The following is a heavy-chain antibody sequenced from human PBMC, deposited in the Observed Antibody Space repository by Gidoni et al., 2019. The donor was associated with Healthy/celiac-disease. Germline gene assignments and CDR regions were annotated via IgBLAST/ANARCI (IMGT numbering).Heavy chain of an antibody. CDR2: INHSGST. J-gene: IGHJ6*02. V-gene: IGHV4-34*01. CDR3: ARGSITVVTLTYYYYYGMDV. CDR1: GGSFSGYY. Sequence: QVQLQQWGAGLLKPSETLSLTCAVYGGSFSGYYWSWIRQPPGKGLEWIGEINHSGSTNYNPSLKSRVTISVDTSKNQFSLKLSSVTAADTAVYYCARGSITVVTLTYYYYYGMDVWGQGTTVTVSS. D-gene: IGHD3-3*01.